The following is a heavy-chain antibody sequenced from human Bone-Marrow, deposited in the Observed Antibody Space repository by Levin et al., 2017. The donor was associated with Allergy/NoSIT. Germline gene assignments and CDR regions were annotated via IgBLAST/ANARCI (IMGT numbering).Heavy chain of an antibody. Sequence: GESLKISCAASGFTFSSYEMIWVRQAPAKGLEWVAKINADVVTTHHVDSVKGRFTVSRDNAKNSLYLQMSSQRAEDTAVYYCARRLPYYGMDVWGQGTTVTVSS. CDR2: INADVVTT. V-gene: IGHV3-48*03. CDR3: ARRLPYYGMDV. J-gene: IGHJ6*02. CDR1: GFTFSSYE.